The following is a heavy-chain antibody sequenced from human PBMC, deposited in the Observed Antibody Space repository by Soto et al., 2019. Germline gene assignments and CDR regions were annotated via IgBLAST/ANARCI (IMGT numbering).Heavy chain of an antibody. CDR1: GGTFSSYA. CDR3: AGGEQQLVSAPYYFAY. D-gene: IGHD6-13*01. Sequence: QVQLVQSGAEVKKPGSSVKVSCKASGGTFSSYAISWVRQAPGQGLEWMGGIIPIFGTANYAQKFQGRVTITADESTSTAYLELSSLISEDTAVYYCAGGEQQLVSAPYYFAYWGQGSLVAVSS. J-gene: IGHJ4*02. CDR2: IIPIFGTA. V-gene: IGHV1-69*12.